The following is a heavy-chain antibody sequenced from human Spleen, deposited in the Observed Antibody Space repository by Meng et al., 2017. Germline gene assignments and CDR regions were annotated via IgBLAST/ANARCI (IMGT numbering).Heavy chain of an antibody. CDR1: GGSISSCDYY. D-gene: IGHD2-15*01. V-gene: IGHV4-30-4*01. CDR2: IYYSGST. Sequence: QVQLQESGPGLVKPSQTLSLTCTVSGGSISSCDYYWSWSRQPPGKGLEWIGYIYYSGSTYYNPSLKGRITISIDTSKNQFSLKLPSVTAADTAVYYCARGYCRGGSCYSAPTYWGQGTLVTVSS. J-gene: IGHJ4*02. CDR3: ARGYCRGGSCYSAPTY.